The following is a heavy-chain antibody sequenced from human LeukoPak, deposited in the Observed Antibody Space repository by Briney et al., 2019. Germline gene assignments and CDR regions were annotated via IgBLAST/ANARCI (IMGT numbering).Heavy chain of an antibody. V-gene: IGHV3-23*01. CDR1: GFTFSSFG. CDR3: AKDRSKGSYGDDFDF. D-gene: IGHD1-26*01. J-gene: IGHJ4*02. Sequence: GGSLRLSCAASGFTFSSFGMSWVRQAPGKGLEWVLDISGSGATTYSADSVKGRFTISRDNSKNTLYLQMNSLRPEDTAVYYCAKDRSKGSYGDDFDFWGQGTLVTVSS. CDR2: ISGSGATT.